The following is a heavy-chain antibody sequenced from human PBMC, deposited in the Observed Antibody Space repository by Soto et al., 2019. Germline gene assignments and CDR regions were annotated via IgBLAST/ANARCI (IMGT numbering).Heavy chain of an antibody. Sequence: SETLSLTCTVSGGSISSYYWSWIRQPPGKGLEWIGYIYYSGSTNYNPSLKSRVTISVDTSKNQFSLKLSSVTAADTAVYYCASLNSSGWFEDYWGQGTLVTVSS. V-gene: IGHV4-59*08. D-gene: IGHD6-19*01. CDR1: GGSISSYY. J-gene: IGHJ4*02. CDR3: ASLNSSGWFEDY. CDR2: IYYSGST.